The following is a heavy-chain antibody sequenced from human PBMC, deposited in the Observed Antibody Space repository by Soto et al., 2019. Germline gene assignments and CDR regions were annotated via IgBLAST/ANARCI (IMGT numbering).Heavy chain of an antibody. CDR3: ARSIDSSGYYFSNC. D-gene: IGHD3-22*01. CDR1: GGSISSYY. J-gene: IGHJ4*02. Sequence: PSETLSLTCIVSGGSISSYYWSWIRQSPGKGLEWIGYIHYSGSTNYNPSLKSRVTMSVDTSRNQFSLKLSSVTAADTAVYYCARSIDSSGYYFSNCWGQGTLVTVSS. V-gene: IGHV4-59*01. CDR2: IHYSGST.